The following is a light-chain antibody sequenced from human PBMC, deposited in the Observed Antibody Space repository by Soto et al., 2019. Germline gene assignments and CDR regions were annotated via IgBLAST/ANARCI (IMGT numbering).Light chain of an antibody. CDR2: KAS. CDR1: QTISSW. J-gene: IGKJ1*01. V-gene: IGKV1-5*03. Sequence: IQMPQSPSPLSGSVGDRVTITCRASQTISSWLAWYQQKPGKAPKLLIYKASTLKSGVPSRFSGSGSGTEFTLTISSLQPDDFATYYCQHYNSYSEAFGQGTKVDI. CDR3: QHYNSYSEA.